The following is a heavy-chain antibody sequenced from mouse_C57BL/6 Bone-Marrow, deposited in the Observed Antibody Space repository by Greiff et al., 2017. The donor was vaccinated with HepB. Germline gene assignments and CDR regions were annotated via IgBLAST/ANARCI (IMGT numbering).Heavy chain of an antibody. V-gene: IGHV2-2*01. CDR3: ARQGDYYGSSPHYFDY. CDR1: GFSLTSYG. CDR2: IWSGGST. Sequence: QVQLKQSGPGLVQPSQSLSITCTVSGFSLTSYGVHWVRQSPGKGLEWLGVIWSGGSTDYNAAFIFRLSISKDNSKSQVFFKMNSLQADDTAIYYCARQGDYYGSSPHYFDYWGQGTTLTVSS. J-gene: IGHJ2*01. D-gene: IGHD1-1*01.